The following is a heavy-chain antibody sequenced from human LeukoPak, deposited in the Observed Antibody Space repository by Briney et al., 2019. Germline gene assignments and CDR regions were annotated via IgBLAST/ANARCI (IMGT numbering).Heavy chain of an antibody. CDR3: ASLDSRGYDAFDI. J-gene: IGHJ3*02. CDR1: GGSFSSGGYY. Sequence: SQTLSLTCTVSGGSFSSGGYYWSWIRQHPGKGLEWIGYIYYSGSTYYNPSLKSRVTISVDTSKNQFSLKLSSVTAADTAVYYCASLDSRGYDAFDIWGQGTMVTVSS. V-gene: IGHV4-31*03. D-gene: IGHD3-10*01. CDR2: IYYSGST.